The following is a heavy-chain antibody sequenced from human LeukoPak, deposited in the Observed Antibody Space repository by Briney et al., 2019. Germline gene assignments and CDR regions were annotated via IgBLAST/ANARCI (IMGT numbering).Heavy chain of an antibody. CDR1: GGSISSYY. CDR2: IYYSGST. Sequence: SETLSLTCTVSGGSISSYYWSWIRQPPGKGLEWIGYIYYSGSTNYNPSLKSRVTISVDTSKNQFSLKLSSVTAADTAVYYCARVGYSGYDLGAYYFDYWGQGTLVTVSS. J-gene: IGHJ4*02. CDR3: ARVGYSGYDLGAYYFDY. V-gene: IGHV4-59*01. D-gene: IGHD5-12*01.